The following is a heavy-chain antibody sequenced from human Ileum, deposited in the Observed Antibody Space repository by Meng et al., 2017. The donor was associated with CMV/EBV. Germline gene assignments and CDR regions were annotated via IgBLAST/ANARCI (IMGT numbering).Heavy chain of an antibody. CDR1: GCSMSRTC. CDR2: VCYNGIT. CDR3: ALRGLAAGTLQQ. Sequence: HVPLPDAGRGLGKPSVTLSLSCAVSGCSMSRTCWSWIRQPPGKGLEWIGYVCYNGITDYNPSLKSRITISGDTSKNQFSLQVTSVTAADTAMYYCALRGLAAGTLQQWGQGTLVTVSS. V-gene: IGHV4-59*01. J-gene: IGHJ1*01. D-gene: IGHD6-13*01.